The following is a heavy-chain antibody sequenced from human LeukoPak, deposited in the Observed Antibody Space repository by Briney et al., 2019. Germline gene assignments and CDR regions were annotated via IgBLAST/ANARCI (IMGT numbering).Heavy chain of an antibody. J-gene: IGHJ3*02. Sequence: SETLSLTCAVYGGSFSGYYWSWIRQPPGKGLEWIGEIYHSGSTNYNPSLKSRVTISGDKSKNQFSLKLSSVTAADTAVYYCARRNADSSSWSPNGAFDIWGQGTMVTVSS. V-gene: IGHV4-34*01. CDR3: ARRNADSSSWSPNGAFDI. CDR1: GGSFSGYY. CDR2: IYHSGST. D-gene: IGHD6-13*01.